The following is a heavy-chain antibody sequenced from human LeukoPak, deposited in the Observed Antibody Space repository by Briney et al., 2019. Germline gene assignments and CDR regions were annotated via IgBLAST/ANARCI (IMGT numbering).Heavy chain of an antibody. J-gene: IGHJ3*02. V-gene: IGHV3-21*01. D-gene: IGHD4-17*01. Sequence: GGSLRLSCAASGFTFSSYSMNRVRQAPGKGLEWVSSISSSSSYIYCADSVKGRFTISRDNAKNSLYLQMNSLRAEDTAVYYCARDASYGDYDSNDAFDIWGQGTMVTVSS. CDR1: GFTFSSYS. CDR3: ARDASYGDYDSNDAFDI. CDR2: ISSSSSYI.